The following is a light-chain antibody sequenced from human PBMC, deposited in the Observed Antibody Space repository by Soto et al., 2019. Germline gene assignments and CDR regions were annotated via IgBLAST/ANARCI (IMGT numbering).Light chain of an antibody. CDR2: SVS. Sequence: ALTXPASVSGSPGQSITISCSGTSSDIGAYDHVAWFQQFPGKTPKLVIYSVSNRPSGVSYRFSGSKSGNTASLTISGLQADDEADYYCISYTVSRSYVFGPGTKVTVL. CDR3: ISYTVSRSYV. CDR1: SSDIGAYDH. J-gene: IGLJ1*01. V-gene: IGLV2-14*01.